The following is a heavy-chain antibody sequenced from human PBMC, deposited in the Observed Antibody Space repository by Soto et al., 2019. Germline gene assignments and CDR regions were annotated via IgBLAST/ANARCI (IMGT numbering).Heavy chain of an antibody. Sequence: PGGSLRLSCAASGVTFSSYSMNGVRQAPGKGLEWVSSISSSSSYIYYADSVKGRFTISRDNAKNSLYLQMNSLRAEDTAVYYCARETASGIAAAGPLDYWGQGTLVTVSS. V-gene: IGHV3-21*01. CDR2: ISSSSSYI. CDR3: ARETASGIAAAGPLDY. D-gene: IGHD6-13*01. J-gene: IGHJ4*02. CDR1: GVTFSSYS.